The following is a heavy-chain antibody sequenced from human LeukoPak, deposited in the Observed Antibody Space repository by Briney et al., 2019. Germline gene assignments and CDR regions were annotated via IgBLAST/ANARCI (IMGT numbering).Heavy chain of an antibody. J-gene: IGHJ4*02. CDR3: AKDVDYDNSGSDY. D-gene: IGHD3-22*01. V-gene: IGHV3-30*02. CDR1: GFTFSSYD. CDR2: IWHGGSNK. Sequence: EGSLKLSCTASGFTFSSYDMHWVRQAPGQGLEWMAGIWHGGSNKYYAHSVKGRFTITRDTSKSTLYLQLNSLRADDTAVYYCAKDVDYDNSGSDYWGQGTLVTVSS.